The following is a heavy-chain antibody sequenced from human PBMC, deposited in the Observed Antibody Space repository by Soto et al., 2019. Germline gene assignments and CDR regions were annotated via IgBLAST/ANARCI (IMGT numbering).Heavy chain of an antibody. CDR2: INTDGGST. Sequence: EVQLVESGGGLVQPGGSLRLSCAASGFTFSSYWMHWVRQAPGKGLEWVSRINTDGGSTVYADSVKGRFTISRDNANNTLYVQMTSLRAEDTAVYYCTRGLENYSYFDYWGQGILVTVSS. D-gene: IGHD1-7*01. V-gene: IGHV3-74*01. J-gene: IGHJ4*02. CDR3: TRGLENYSYFDY. CDR1: GFTFSSYW.